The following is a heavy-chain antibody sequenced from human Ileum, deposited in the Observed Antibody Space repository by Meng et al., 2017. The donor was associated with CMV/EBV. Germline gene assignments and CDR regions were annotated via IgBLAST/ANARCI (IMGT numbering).Heavy chain of an antibody. CDR1: GFTFSSYW. V-gene: IGHV3-7*01. D-gene: IGHD3-10*01. J-gene: IGHJ4*02. CDR3: ARDLIWYGSGRRDFDY. CDR2: INPDASER. Sequence: GGSLRLSCAASGFTFSSYWMSWVRQTPGKGLEWVANINPDASERYYVGSVEGRFAISRDNAKNSLFLQMNSLRVEDMAVYYCARDLIWYGSGRRDFDYWGQGTLVTVSS.